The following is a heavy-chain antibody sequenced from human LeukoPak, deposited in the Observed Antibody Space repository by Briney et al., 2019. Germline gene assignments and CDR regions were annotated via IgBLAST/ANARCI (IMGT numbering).Heavy chain of an antibody. CDR1: GFTFSSYA. CDR2: ISGSGGST. D-gene: IGHD6-19*01. V-gene: IGHV3-23*01. Sequence: PGGSLRLSCAASGFTFSSYAMSWVRQAPGKGLEWVSAISGSGGSTYYADSVKGRFTISRDNSKNTLYLQMNSLRAEDTAVYYCARDPSWHGSGWYAYWDYWGQGTLVTVSS. CDR3: ARDPSWHGSGWYAYWDY. J-gene: IGHJ4*02.